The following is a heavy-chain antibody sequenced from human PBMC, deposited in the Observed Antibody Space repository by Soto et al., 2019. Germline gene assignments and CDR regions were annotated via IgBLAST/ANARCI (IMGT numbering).Heavy chain of an antibody. CDR1: GGSIVSYH. Sequence: PSETLSLTCTVSGGSIVSYHWSWVRQPPGKGLEWIASVYYTGTTNYNPSLGSRVTISIDAPENQISLKLTSVTAADTAFYYCVRDTVLTGMFDFWGQGTLVTVSS. V-gene: IGHV4-59*01. CDR3: VRDTVLTGMFDF. D-gene: IGHD4-17*01. CDR2: VYYTGTT. J-gene: IGHJ4*02.